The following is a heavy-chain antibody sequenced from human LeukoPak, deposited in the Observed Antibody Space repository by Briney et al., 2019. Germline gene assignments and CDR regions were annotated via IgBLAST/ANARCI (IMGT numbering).Heavy chain of an antibody. J-gene: IGHJ6*02. CDR2: ISAYNGNT. CDR3: ARVPLYHDYLGYYGMDV. CDR1: GYTFTSYG. D-gene: IGHD3-16*01. Sequence: ASVKVSCKASGYTFTSYGISWVRQAPGQGLEWMGWISAYNGNTNYAQKLQGRVTMTTDTSTSTAYMELRSLRSDDTAVYYCARVPLYHDYLGYYGMDVWGQGTTVTVSS. V-gene: IGHV1-18*01.